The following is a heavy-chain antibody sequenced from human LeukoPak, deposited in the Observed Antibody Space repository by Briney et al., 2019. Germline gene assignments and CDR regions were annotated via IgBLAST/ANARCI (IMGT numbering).Heavy chain of an antibody. CDR1: GGSISSYY. V-gene: IGHV4-59*01. Sequence: SETLSLTCTVSGGSISSYYWSWIRQPPGKGLEWIGYIYYSGSTNYNPSLKSRVTISVDTSKNQFSLKLSSVTAADTAVYYCARAALEDYYGSGSYYLHYMDVWGKGTTVTISS. J-gene: IGHJ6*03. D-gene: IGHD3-10*01. CDR2: IYYSGST. CDR3: ARAALEDYYGSGSYYLHYMDV.